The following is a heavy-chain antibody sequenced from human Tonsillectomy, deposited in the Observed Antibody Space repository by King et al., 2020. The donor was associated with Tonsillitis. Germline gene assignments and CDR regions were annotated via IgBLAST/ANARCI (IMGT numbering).Heavy chain of an antibody. Sequence: VQLVESGGGVVQPGRSLRVACAASGFTFSSYGMHWVRQAPGKGLEWVALISEDGSKKYYEDSVKGRFTISRDNSKNTLYLQMNTLRAEDTAVYYCANSTMVRGAIIKDHYYYGMDVWGQGTTVTVSS. D-gene: IGHD3-10*01. CDR1: GFTFSSYG. J-gene: IGHJ6*02. V-gene: IGHV3-30*18. CDR2: ISEDGSKK. CDR3: ANSTMVRGAIIKDHYYYGMDV.